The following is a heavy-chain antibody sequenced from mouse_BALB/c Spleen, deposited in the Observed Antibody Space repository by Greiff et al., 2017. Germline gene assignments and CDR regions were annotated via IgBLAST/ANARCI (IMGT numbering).Heavy chain of an antibody. J-gene: IGHJ4*01. CDR1: GYTFTDYN. Sequence: EVKLVESGPGLVKPGASVKIPCKASGYTFTDYNMDWVKQSHGKSLEWIGDINPNNGGTIYNQKFKGKATLTVDKSSSTAYMQLSSLTSEDSAVYYCAKEEGNYAMDYWGQGTSVTVSS. V-gene: IGHV1-18*01. CDR3: AKEEGNYAMDY. CDR2: INPNNGGT.